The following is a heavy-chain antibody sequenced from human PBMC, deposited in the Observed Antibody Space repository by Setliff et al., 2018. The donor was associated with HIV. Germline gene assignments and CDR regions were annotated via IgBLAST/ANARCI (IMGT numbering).Heavy chain of an antibody. CDR1: GYSFTDYA. V-gene: IGHV1-3*04. CDR3: ARGWHSTSPNSYFDY. CDR2: INIGNGDT. D-gene: IGHD6-6*01. J-gene: IGHJ4*02. Sequence: SVKVSCKASGYSFTDYAMNWVRQAPGQGLEWMGWINIGNGDTKYSQDFHDRVTISRDTPAITVYMELSSLRSDDTAVYYCARGWHSTSPNSYFDYWGQGSLVTVSS.